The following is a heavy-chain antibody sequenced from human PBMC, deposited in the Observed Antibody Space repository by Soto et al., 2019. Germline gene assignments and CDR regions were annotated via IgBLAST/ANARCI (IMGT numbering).Heavy chain of an antibody. CDR1: GGTFSSYA. D-gene: IGHD2-15*01. CDR2: IIPIFGTA. Sequence: QVQLVQSGAEVKKPGSSVKVSCKASGGTFSSYAISWVRQAPGQGLEGMGGIIPIFGTANYAQKFQGRVTITADKSTSTAYMELSSLRSEDTAVYYCAREGYCSGGSCYGSWYFDLWGRGTLVTVSS. J-gene: IGHJ2*01. V-gene: IGHV1-69*06. CDR3: AREGYCSGGSCYGSWYFDL.